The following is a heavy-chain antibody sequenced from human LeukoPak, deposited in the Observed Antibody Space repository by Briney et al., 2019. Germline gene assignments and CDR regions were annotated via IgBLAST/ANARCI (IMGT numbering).Heavy chain of an antibody. D-gene: IGHD2-2*01. J-gene: IGHJ1*01. V-gene: IGHV1-69*04. Sequence: GASVKVSCKASGGTFSSYAISWVRQAPGQGLEWMGRIIPILGIANYAQKFQGRVTITADKSTSTAYMELSSLRSEDTAVYYCARDCSSTSCQGLFQHWGQGTLVTVSS. CDR2: IIPILGIA. CDR1: GGTFSSYA. CDR3: ARDCSSTSCQGLFQH.